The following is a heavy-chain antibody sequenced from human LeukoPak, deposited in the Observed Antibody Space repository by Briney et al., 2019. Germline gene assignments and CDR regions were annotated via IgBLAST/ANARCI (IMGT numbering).Heavy chain of an antibody. CDR3: ARGPNGWWLRDGYYYYMDV. Sequence: SKTLSLTCTVSGGTISSYYWSWIRQPPGKGLEWIGYIYYSGSTNYNPSLKSRVTISVDTSKNQFSLKPSSVTAADTAVYYCARGPNGWWLRDGYYYYMDVWGKGTTVTVSS. J-gene: IGHJ6*03. CDR2: IYYSGST. D-gene: IGHD2-15*01. CDR1: GGTISSYY. V-gene: IGHV4-59*01.